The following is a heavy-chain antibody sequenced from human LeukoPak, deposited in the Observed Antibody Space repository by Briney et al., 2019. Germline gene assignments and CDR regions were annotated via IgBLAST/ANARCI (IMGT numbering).Heavy chain of an antibody. J-gene: IGHJ4*02. Sequence: GGSLRLSCAASGFTFSSYSMNWVRQAPGEGLEWVSYISRGGNTRYYADSVKDRFTISRDNVKTSLYLQMNSLRAEDTAVYYCARDIAASGDWWGQGTLVTVSS. V-gene: IGHV3-48*01. CDR3: ARDIAASGDW. D-gene: IGHD3-10*01. CDR1: GFTFSSYS. CDR2: ISRGGNTR.